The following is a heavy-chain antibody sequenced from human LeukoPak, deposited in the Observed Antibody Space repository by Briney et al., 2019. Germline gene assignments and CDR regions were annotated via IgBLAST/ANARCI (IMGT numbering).Heavy chain of an antibody. CDR3: ARRRSAYNSSGSFDY. CDR2: IYYSGSS. Sequence: KASETLSLTCTVSGGSISSYYWSWMREPPGKGLEGIGYIYYSGSSNYNPSLKIRVPISVDTSKSQFSLKLSSVTAADTAVYYCARRRSAYNSSGSFDYWGQGTLVTVSS. CDR1: GGSISSYY. J-gene: IGHJ4*02. D-gene: IGHD3-22*01. V-gene: IGHV4-59*08.